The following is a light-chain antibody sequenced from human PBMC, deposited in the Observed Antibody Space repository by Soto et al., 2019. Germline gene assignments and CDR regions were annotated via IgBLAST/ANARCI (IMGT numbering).Light chain of an antibody. J-gene: IGKJ1*01. CDR3: QQRSNWPPTWT. V-gene: IGKV3-11*01. Sequence: EIVLTQSPATLSLSPGERATLSCRASQSVSTYLDWYQQKPGQAPRLLIYDASKRATGIPARFSGSGSGTDFTLTITSLEPEDFGVYYCQQRSNWPPTWTFGQGTKVDIK. CDR2: DAS. CDR1: QSVSTY.